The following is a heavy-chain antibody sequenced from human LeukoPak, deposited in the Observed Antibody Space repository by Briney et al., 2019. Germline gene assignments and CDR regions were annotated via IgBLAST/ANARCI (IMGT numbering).Heavy chain of an antibody. Sequence: SETLSLTCTVSGGSISSSSYYWGWIRQPPGKGLEWIGEIYHSGSTNYNPSLKSRVTISVDKSKNQFSLKLSSVTAADTAVYYCARGHMVRGVKFDYWGQGTLVTVSS. J-gene: IGHJ4*02. CDR3: ARGHMVRGVKFDY. CDR2: IYHSGST. CDR1: GGSISSSSYY. V-gene: IGHV4-39*07. D-gene: IGHD3-10*01.